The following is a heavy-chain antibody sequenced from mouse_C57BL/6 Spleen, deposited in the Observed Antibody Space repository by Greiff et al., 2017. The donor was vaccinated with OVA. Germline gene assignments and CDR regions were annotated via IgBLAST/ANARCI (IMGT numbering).Heavy chain of an antibody. CDR1: GYAFSSSW. CDR2: IYPGDGDT. V-gene: IGHV1-82*01. CDR3: ASSTTVVNYAMDY. D-gene: IGHD1-1*01. J-gene: IGHJ4*01. Sequence: QVQLKESGPELVKPGASVKISCKASGYAFSSSWMNWVKQRPGKGLEWIGRIYPGDGDTNYNGKFKGKATLTVDKSSSTAYMQLSSLTSEDSAVYFGASSTTVVNYAMDYWGQGTSVTVSS.